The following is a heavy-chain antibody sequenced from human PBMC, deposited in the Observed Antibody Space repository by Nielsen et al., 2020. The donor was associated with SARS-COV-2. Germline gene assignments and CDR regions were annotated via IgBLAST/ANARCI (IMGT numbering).Heavy chain of an antibody. Sequence: GESLKISCAASGFTFSSYSMHWVRQAPGRGLVWVSRINNDGSRTSYADSVKGRFTISRDNAKNTVYLQMNSLRAEDTAVYYCARLRDDGYYFDTGPFDHWGQGIPVTVSS. CDR2: INNDGSRT. J-gene: IGHJ4*02. D-gene: IGHD2/OR15-2a*01. CDR3: ARLRDDGYYFDTGPFDH. V-gene: IGHV3-74*01. CDR1: GFTFSSYS.